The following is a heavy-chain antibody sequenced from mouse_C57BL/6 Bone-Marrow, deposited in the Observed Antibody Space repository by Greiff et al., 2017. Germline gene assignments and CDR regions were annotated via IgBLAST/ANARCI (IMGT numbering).Heavy chain of an antibody. Sequence: VQLQQSGPELVKPGASVKMSCKASGYTFTDYNMHWVKQSHGKSLEWIGYINPNNGGTSYNQKFKGKATLTVNKSSSTAYMGLRSLTSGESAVFYCASWGYGSSGEFAYWGEGTLVTVSA. CDR2: INPNNGGT. V-gene: IGHV1-22*01. J-gene: IGHJ3*01. D-gene: IGHD1-1*01. CDR3: ASWGYGSSGEFAY. CDR1: GYTFTDYN.